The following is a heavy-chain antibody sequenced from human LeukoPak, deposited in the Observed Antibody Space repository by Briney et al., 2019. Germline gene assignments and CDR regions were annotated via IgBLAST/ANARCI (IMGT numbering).Heavy chain of an antibody. Sequence: GGSLRLSCAASGFTFSSYAMSWVRQAPGKGLEWVSAISGSGGSTYYADSVKGRFTISRDNSKNTLYLQINSLRAEDTAIYFCAKDLNWGGRWGQGTLVTVSS. J-gene: IGHJ4*02. CDR3: AKDLNWGGR. CDR1: GFTFSSYA. V-gene: IGHV3-23*01. CDR2: ISGSGGST. D-gene: IGHD7-27*01.